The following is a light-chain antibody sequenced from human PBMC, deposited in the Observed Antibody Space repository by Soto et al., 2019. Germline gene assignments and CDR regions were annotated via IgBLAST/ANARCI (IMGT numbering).Light chain of an antibody. CDR1: SSDVGGYNY. Sequence: QSSLTNPPSASGSLGQSVTISCTGTSSDVGGYNYVSWYQQHPGKAPKLMIYEVSKRPSGVPDRFSGSKSGNAASLTVSGLQAEDEADYYCSSYAGSNNLVFGTGTKVTVL. CDR2: EVS. J-gene: IGLJ1*01. V-gene: IGLV2-8*01. CDR3: SSYAGSNNLV.